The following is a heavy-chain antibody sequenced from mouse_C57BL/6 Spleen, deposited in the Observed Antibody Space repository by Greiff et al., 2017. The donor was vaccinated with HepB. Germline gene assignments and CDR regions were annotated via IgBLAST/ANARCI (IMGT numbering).Heavy chain of an antibody. V-gene: IGHV1-55*01. D-gene: IGHD1-1*02. CDR2: IYPGSGST. Sequence: QVQLKQSGAELVKPGASVKMSCKASGYTFTSYWITWVKQRPGQGLEWIGDIYPGSGSTNYNEKFKSKATLTVDTSSSTAYMQLSSLTSEDSAVYYCAREVGSMDYWGQGTSVTVSS. J-gene: IGHJ4*01. CDR1: GYTFTSYW. CDR3: AREVGSMDY.